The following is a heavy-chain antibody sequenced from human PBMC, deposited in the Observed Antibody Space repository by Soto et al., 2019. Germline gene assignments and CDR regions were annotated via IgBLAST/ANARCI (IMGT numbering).Heavy chain of an antibody. J-gene: IGHJ4*02. CDR1: GDSVSNNSAA. Sequence: QVQLQQSGPGLVKPSQTLSLTCAISGDSVSNNSAAWNWIRQSPSRGLEWLGRTYYRSKWFNDYGLSVKGRISINPDTSKNQFSLHLNSVTPEDTAVYYCATLATFSYGATAFEYWGQGTLVTVSS. D-gene: IGHD5-18*01. V-gene: IGHV6-1*01. CDR3: ATLATFSYGATAFEY. CDR2: TYYRSKWFN.